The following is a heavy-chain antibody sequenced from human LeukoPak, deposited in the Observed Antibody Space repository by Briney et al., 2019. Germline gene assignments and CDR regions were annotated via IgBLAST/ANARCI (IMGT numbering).Heavy chain of an antibody. CDR3: ARDLDYGDYVDY. V-gene: IGHV3-7*01. Sequence: GGSLRLSCAASGFTFSSYSMSWVRQAPGKGLEWVANIKQDGSEKYYVDSVKGRFTISRDNAKNSLYLQMNSLRAEDTAVYYCARDLDYGDYVDYWGQGTLVTVSS. CDR1: GFTFSSYS. D-gene: IGHD4-17*01. CDR2: IKQDGSEK. J-gene: IGHJ4*02.